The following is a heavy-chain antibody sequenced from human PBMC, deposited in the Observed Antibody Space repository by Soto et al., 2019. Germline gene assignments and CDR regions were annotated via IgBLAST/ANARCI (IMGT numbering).Heavy chain of an antibody. Sequence: GGSLRLSCAASGFTFSSYWMSWVRQAPGKGLEWVANIKQDGSEKYYVDSVKGRFTISRDNAKNSLYLQMNSLRAEDTAVYYCARDRAGAFTYCDFWSEGDAFDIWGQGTMVTVSS. CDR3: ARDRAGAFTYCDFWSEGDAFDI. J-gene: IGHJ3*02. D-gene: IGHD3-3*01. CDR1: GFTFSSYW. V-gene: IGHV3-7*01. CDR2: IKQDGSEK.